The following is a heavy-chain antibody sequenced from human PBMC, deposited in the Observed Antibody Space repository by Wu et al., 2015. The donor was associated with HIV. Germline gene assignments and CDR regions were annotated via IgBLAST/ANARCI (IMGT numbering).Heavy chain of an antibody. CDR3: ARARYSGSSTSYYGMDV. CDR2: IIPIFGTA. Sequence: QVQLVQSGAEVKKPGSSVKVSCKASGGTFSSYAISWVRQAPGQGLEWMGGIIPIFGTANYAQKFQGRVTITADESTSTAYMELSSLRSEDTAVYYCARARYSGSSTSYYGMDVWGQGTTVTVSS. CDR1: GGTFSSYA. V-gene: IGHV1-69*12. J-gene: IGHJ6*02. D-gene: IGHD1-26*01.